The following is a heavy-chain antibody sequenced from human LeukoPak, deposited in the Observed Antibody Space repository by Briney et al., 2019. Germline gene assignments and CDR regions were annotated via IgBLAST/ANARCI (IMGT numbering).Heavy chain of an antibody. CDR1: GGTFSSYA. CDR2: VIPILGTA. J-gene: IGHJ6*04. V-gene: IGHV1-69*13. D-gene: IGHD2-2*01. CDR3: VRDFVVVPAAGGDYYYGMDV. Sequence: SVKVSCKASGGTFSSYAISWVRQAPGQGLEWMGGVIPILGTANYAQKFQGRVTITADESTSTAYMELSSLRSEDTAVYYCVRDFVVVPAAGGDYYYGMDVWGKGTTVTVSS.